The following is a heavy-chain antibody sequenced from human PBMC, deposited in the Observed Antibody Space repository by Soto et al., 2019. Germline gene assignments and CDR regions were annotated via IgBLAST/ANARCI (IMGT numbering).Heavy chain of an antibody. D-gene: IGHD3-16*01. CDR1: GDTLSSYS. CDR3: APSPALGVAY. Sequence: QVQLVQSGAEVKKPGSSVKVSCRASGDTLSSYSINWVRQAPGQGLEWMGRSIPIFGIAHYAQAFQGRLTIPADRSANTASIELSSLRSEDTAVYYGAPSPALGVAYWGQGNQVIVSS. V-gene: IGHV1-69*02. CDR2: SIPIFGIA. J-gene: IGHJ4*02.